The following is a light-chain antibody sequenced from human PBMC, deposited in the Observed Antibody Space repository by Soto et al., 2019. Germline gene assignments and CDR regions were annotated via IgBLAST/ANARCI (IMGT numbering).Light chain of an antibody. J-gene: IGKJ3*01. CDR2: DAS. CDR3: QQRSNWPPVT. Sequence: EIVLTQSPATLSLSPGERATLSCRASQSVSTYLAWYQQKAGQPPRLLIYDASNRATGIPARFSGSGSGTDFTLTISSLETEDFAVYYCQQRSNWPPVTFGPGTRVDVK. CDR1: QSVSTY. V-gene: IGKV3-11*01.